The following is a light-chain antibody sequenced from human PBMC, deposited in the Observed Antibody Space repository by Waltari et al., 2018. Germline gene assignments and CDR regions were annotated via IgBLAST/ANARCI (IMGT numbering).Light chain of an antibody. CDR3: SSYTSSRAISV. CDR1: GSAVGAYDY. V-gene: IGLV2-14*01. J-gene: IGLJ1*01. CDR2: AVN. Sequence: QSALTQPASVSGSPGQSITISCTGTGSAVGAYDYVSWYQRHPCKVPKVMIYAVNKRASGVADGFSCSKSGYTASLTISGLQAQDEADYYCSSYTSSRAISVFGIGTKVTVL.